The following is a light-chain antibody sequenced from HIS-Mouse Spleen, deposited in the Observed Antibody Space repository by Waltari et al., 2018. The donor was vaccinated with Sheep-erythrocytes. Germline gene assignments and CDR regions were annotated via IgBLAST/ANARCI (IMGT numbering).Light chain of an antibody. J-gene: IGKJ2*01. V-gene: IGKV3-11*01. CDR2: DAS. CDR3: QQRSNWYT. CDR1: QSVSSY. Sequence: EIVLTQSPATLSLSPGERATLSCRASQSVSSYLAWYQQNPGQAPRLLIYDASNRAPGIPARFSGSGSGTDFTLTISSLEPEDFAVYYCQQRSNWYTFGQGTKLEIK.